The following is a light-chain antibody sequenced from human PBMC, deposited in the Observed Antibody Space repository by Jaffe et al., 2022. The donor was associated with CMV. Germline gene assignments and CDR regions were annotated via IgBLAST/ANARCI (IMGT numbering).Light chain of an antibody. CDR2: EDD. Sequence: QSALTQPPSVSAAPGQKVTISCSASSSTIGEIYVSWYQQLAGTAPKLIIYEDDKRPSGIPDRFSGSKSGTSATLDITGLQTGDEADYYCGTWDDSLSTWVVGGGTKLTVL. CDR1: SSTIGEIY. V-gene: IGLV1-51*02. J-gene: IGLJ3*02. CDR3: GTWDDSLSTWV.